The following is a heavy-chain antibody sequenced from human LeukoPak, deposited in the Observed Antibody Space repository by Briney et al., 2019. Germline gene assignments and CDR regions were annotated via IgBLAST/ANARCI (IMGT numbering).Heavy chain of an antibody. CDR2: ISYDGSNK. J-gene: IGHJ4*02. Sequence: GGSLRLSCAASGFTFSSYWMSWVRQAPGKGLEWVAVISYDGSNKYYADSVKGRFTISRDNSKNTLYLQMNSLRAEDTAVYYCARDSGYYFDYWGQGTLVTVSS. CDR1: GFTFSSYW. V-gene: IGHV3-30*03. D-gene: IGHD6-19*01. CDR3: ARDSGYYFDY.